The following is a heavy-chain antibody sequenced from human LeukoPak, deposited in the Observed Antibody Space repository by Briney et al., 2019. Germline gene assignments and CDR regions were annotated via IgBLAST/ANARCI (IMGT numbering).Heavy chain of an antibody. CDR3: AWGYTTGY. CDR1: VFTFSNYW. CDR2: IKEDGSEK. J-gene: IGHJ4*02. D-gene: IGHD4-17*01. Sequence: GGSLRLSCAASVFTFSNYWMSWVRQAPGKGLEWVANIKEDGSEKYYVDSVKGRITISRDNAKNSLYLQMNSLRAEDKAVYYCAWGYTTGYWGQGTLVTVSS. V-gene: IGHV3-7*04.